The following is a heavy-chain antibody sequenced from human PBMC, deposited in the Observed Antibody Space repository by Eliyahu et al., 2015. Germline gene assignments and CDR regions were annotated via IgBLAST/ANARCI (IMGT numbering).Heavy chain of an antibody. V-gene: IGHV3-48*01. CDR1: GFTFSAYS. D-gene: IGHD3-9*01. Sequence: EVQLVESGGGLVQPGGSLXXSCAVSGFTFSAYSMNWVRQAPGKGLEWVSYISSSSNTIYYADSVKGRFTISRDNAKNSLYLQMNSLRAEDTAVYYCARETGPIDYWGQGTLVTVS. CDR3: ARETGPIDY. J-gene: IGHJ4*02. CDR2: ISSSSNTI.